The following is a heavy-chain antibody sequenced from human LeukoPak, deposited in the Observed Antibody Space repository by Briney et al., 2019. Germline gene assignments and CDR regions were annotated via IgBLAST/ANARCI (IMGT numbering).Heavy chain of an antibody. D-gene: IGHD3-22*01. CDR3: ARSQGGTMSLRHFDL. Sequence: GGSLRLSCAASGFTVSSNYMNWVRHAPGKGLEGVTVINSGGNAYYAASVKGRFTISRDNSKNMLYLQMNSLRADDTAVYYCARSQGGTMSLRHFDLWGRGTLVTVSS. CDR1: GFTVSSNY. CDR2: INSGGNA. J-gene: IGHJ2*01. V-gene: IGHV3-53*01.